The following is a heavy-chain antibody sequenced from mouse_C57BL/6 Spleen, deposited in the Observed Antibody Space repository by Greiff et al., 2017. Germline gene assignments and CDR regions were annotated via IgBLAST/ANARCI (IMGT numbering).Heavy chain of an antibody. CDR3: ARLGLPTVIATAADYYAMDY. CDR2: IYPGSGST. CDR1: GYTFTSYW. J-gene: IGHJ4*01. Sequence: QVQLQQPGAELVKPGASVKMSCKASGYTFTSYWITWVKQRPGQGLEWIGDIYPGSGSTNYNEKFKSKATLTVDTSSSTAYMQLSSLTSEDSAVYYCARLGLPTVIATAADYYAMDYWGQGTSVTVSS. V-gene: IGHV1-55*01. D-gene: IGHD2-4*01.